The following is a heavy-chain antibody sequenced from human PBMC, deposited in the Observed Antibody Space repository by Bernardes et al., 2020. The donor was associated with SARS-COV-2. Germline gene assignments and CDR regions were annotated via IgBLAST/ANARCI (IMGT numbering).Heavy chain of an antibody. D-gene: IGHD3-3*01. Sequence: GGSLRLSCAASGFTFSSYAMHWVRQAPGKGLEWVAVISYDGSNKYYADSVKGRFTISRDNSKNTLYLQMNSLRAEDTAVYYCARGLSDPVNDFWSGYYTGVPYYYYYMDVWGKGTTVTVSS. V-gene: IGHV3-30*04. J-gene: IGHJ6*03. CDR3: ARGLSDPVNDFWSGYYTGVPYYYYYMDV. CDR2: ISYDGSNK. CDR1: GFTFSSYA.